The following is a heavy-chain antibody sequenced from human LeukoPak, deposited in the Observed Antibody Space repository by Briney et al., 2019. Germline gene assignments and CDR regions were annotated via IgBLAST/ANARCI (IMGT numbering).Heavy chain of an antibody. D-gene: IGHD3-22*01. Sequence: SETLSLTCTVSGGSISSSSYYWGWIRQPPGKGLEWIGEINHSGSTNYNPSLKSRVTISVDTSKNQFSLKLSSVTAADTAVYYCARGTVYYDSSGYGAGFDYWGQGTLVTVSS. V-gene: IGHV4-39*07. CDR2: INHSGST. CDR1: GGSISSSSYY. CDR3: ARGTVYYDSSGYGAGFDY. J-gene: IGHJ4*02.